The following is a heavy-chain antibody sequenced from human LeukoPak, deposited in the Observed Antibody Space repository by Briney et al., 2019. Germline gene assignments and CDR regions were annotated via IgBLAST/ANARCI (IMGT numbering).Heavy chain of an antibody. CDR1: GGSISIYY. V-gene: IGHV4-59*01. CDR2: IYYSGST. Sequence: SETLSLTCTVSGGSISIYYWSWIRQPPGKGLEWIGYIYYSGSTNYNPSLKSRVTISVDTTKNQFSLKLSSVTAADTAVYYCATAALPTYYYYYYMDAWGKGTTVTVSS. CDR3: ATAALPTYYYYYYMDA. D-gene: IGHD6-13*01. J-gene: IGHJ6*03.